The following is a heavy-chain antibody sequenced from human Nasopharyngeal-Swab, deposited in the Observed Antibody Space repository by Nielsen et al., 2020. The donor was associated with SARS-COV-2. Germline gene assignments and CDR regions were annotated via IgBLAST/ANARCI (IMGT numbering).Heavy chain of an antibody. J-gene: IGHJ6*03. D-gene: IGHD3-10*01. CDR2: IYYSGST. CDR3: ARERGRGGIWNYYYYYMDV. CDR1: GGSISSSSYY. Sequence: SETLSLTCTVSGGSISSSSYYWDWIRQPPGKGLEWIGSIYYSGSTYYNPSLKSRVTISVDTSKNQFSLKLSSVTAADTAVYYCARERGRGGIWNYYYYYMDVWGEGTTVTVSS. V-gene: IGHV4-39*07.